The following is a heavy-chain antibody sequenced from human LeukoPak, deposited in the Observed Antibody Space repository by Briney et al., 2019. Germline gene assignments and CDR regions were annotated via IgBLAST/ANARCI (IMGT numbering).Heavy chain of an antibody. CDR2: INPNSGGT. J-gene: IGHJ4*02. Sequence: ASVKVSCKASGYTFTGYYVHWARQAPGQGLEWMAWINPNSGGTNYAQKFQGRVTMTRDTSISTAYMELSRLRSDDTAVYYCARDSWVAAAGTIDYWGQGTLVTVSS. CDR3: ARDSWVAAAGTIDY. V-gene: IGHV1-2*02. D-gene: IGHD6-13*01. CDR1: GYTFTGYY.